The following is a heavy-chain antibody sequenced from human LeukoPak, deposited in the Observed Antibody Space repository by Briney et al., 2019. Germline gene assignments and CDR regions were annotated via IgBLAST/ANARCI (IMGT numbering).Heavy chain of an antibody. J-gene: IGHJ4*02. V-gene: IGHV1-18*01. CDR3: AIHLEYYYDSSGYDGY. CDR2: ISAYNGNT. CDR1: GYTFTSYG. D-gene: IGHD3-22*01. Sequence: ASVKVSCKASGYTFTSYGISWVRQAPGQGLEWMGWISAYNGNTNYAQKLQGRVTMTTDTSTSTAYMELRSLRSDDTAVYYCAIHLEYYYDSSGYDGYWGQGTLLTVSS.